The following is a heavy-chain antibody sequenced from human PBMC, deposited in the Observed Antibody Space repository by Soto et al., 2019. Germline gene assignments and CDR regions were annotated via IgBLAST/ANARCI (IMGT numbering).Heavy chain of an antibody. V-gene: IGHV4-30-4*01. CDR1: GGSISSGDYY. D-gene: IGHD3-22*01. CDR3: ARGHYYDSSGNDAFDI. Sequence: LSLTCTVSGGSISSGDYYWSWIRQPPGKGLEWIGYIYYSGSTYYNPSLKSRVTISVDTSKNQFSLKLSSVTAADTAVYYCARGHYYDSSGNDAFDIWGQGTMVTVSS. CDR2: IYYSGST. J-gene: IGHJ3*02.